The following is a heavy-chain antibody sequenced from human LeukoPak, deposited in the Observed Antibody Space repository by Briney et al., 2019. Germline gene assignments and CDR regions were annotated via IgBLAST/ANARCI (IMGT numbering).Heavy chain of an antibody. D-gene: IGHD5-24*01. CDR3: ARVGWLQSLYYGMDV. CDR1: GFTFSSYA. V-gene: IGHV3-30-3*01. J-gene: IGHJ6*04. CDR2: ISYDGSNK. Sequence: PGGSLRLSCAASGFTFSSYAMHWVRQAPGKGLEWVAVISYDGSNKYYADSVKGRFTISRDNSKNTLYLQMNSLRAEDTAVYYCARVGWLQSLYYGMDVGGKGPTVTVSS.